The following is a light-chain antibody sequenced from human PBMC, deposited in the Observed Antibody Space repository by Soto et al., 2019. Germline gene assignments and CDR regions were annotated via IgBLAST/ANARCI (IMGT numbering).Light chain of an antibody. Sequence: QSVVTQPASVSGSPGQSITMSCTGTSNDVGNYKYVSWYQQHPGKAPKLVIHEVSNRPSGISTRFSGSKSGNTASLTISGLQPEDEADYYCSSFTTGSTLAYVFGAGTKVTVL. CDR1: SNDVGNYKY. J-gene: IGLJ1*01. CDR2: EVS. V-gene: IGLV2-14*01. CDR3: SSFTTGSTLAYV.